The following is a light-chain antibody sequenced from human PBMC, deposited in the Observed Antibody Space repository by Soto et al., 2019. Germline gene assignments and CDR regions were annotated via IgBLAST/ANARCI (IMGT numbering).Light chain of an antibody. Sequence: QSALTQPPSASGSPGQSVAISCTGTSSDIGGYNYVSWYQIHPGKAPKLMIYEVNKRPSGVPDRFSGSKSGNTASLIVSGLQAEDEADYYCSSYAGSNMGVFGGGTQLTVL. CDR3: SSYAGSNMGV. CDR2: EVN. CDR1: SSDIGGYNY. J-gene: IGLJ2*01. V-gene: IGLV2-8*01.